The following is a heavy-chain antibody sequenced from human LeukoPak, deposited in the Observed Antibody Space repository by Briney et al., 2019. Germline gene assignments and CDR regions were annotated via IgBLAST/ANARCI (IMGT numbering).Heavy chain of an antibody. J-gene: IGHJ3*02. D-gene: IGHD3-22*01. Sequence: SVKVSCKASGGTFSSYAISWVRQAPGQGLEWMGGIIPIFGTANYAQKFQGRVTITTDESTSTAYMELSSLRSEDTAVYCCAQERYDSSGYPDAFDIWGQGTMVTVSS. CDR2: IIPIFGTA. CDR3: AQERYDSSGYPDAFDI. V-gene: IGHV1-69*05. CDR1: GGTFSSYA.